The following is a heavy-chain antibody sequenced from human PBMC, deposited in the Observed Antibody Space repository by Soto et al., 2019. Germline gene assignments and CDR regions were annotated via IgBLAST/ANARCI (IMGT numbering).Heavy chain of an antibody. V-gene: IGHV3-30-3*01. CDR1: GFIFNGYG. D-gene: IGHD5-12*01. Sequence: GGSLRLSCAASGFIFNGYGLHWFRQAPGKGLEWVAMISYDGSSKYYADSVKGRFTISRDNSKNTMYLQMNSLRPEDTAVYYCTREGNGYKYYFEYWGKGKLVTVPS. J-gene: IGHJ4*02. CDR2: ISYDGSSK. CDR3: TREGNGYKYYFEY.